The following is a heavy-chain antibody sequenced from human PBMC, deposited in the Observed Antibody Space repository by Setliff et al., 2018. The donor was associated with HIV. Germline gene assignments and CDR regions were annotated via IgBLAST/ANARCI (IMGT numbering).Heavy chain of an antibody. CDR1: GYSFTSYW. V-gene: IGHV5-51*01. J-gene: IGHJ6*03. Sequence: HGESLKISCKGSGYSFTSYWIGWVRQMPGKGLEWMGIIHPGDSDTRYSPSFQGQVTISADKSISTAYLQWSSLKASDTAMYYCARPSGDYTVTTYYMDVWGKGTTVTVSS. CDR3: ARPSGDYTVTTYYMDV. D-gene: IGHD4-17*01. CDR2: IHPGDSDT.